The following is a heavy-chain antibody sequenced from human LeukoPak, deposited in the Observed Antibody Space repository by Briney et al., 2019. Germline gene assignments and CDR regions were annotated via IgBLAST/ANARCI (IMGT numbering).Heavy chain of an antibody. CDR2: ISCYSCNT. CDR1: GYTFTIYG. D-gene: IGHD5-18*01. CDR3: ARPFPRDTAVDAFDI. J-gene: IGHJ3*02. V-gene: IGHV1-18*01. Sequence: GASVKVSCKASGYTFTIYGIRWVRQAPGQGVEGMGLISCYSCNTNYVHNLQGRFTMTTDTSTRTAYMELSSLRSDDTAVYYCARPFPRDTAVDAFDIWGQGTMVTVSS.